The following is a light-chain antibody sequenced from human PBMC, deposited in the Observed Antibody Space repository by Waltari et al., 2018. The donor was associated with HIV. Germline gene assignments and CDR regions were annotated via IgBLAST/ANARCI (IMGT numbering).Light chain of an antibody. CDR2: TDD. J-gene: IGLJ3*02. V-gene: IGLV1-44*01. Sequence: QSVLTQPPSASGTPGQRVTIPCSGSSPNIGRNTVIWFQTLTGTAPKLLIYTDDRRPSGVPDRVAGSKSGTSGSLAISGLQSDDEADYYCATWDDSLDGWLFGGGTKLTVL. CDR3: ATWDDSLDGWL. CDR1: SPNIGRNT.